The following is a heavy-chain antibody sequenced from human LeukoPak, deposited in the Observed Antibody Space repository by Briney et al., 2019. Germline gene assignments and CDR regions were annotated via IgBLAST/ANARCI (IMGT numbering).Heavy chain of an antibody. CDR2: ISSSSSYI. Sequence: GGSLRLSCAVSEFTFSIYGMSWVRQAPGKGLEWVSSISSSSSYIYYADSVKGRFTISRDNAKNSLYLQMNSLRAEDTAMYYCARDWYPEAFDIWGQGTMVTVSS. D-gene: IGHD1-14*01. CDR3: ARDWYPEAFDI. V-gene: IGHV3-21*01. CDR1: EFTFSIYG. J-gene: IGHJ3*02.